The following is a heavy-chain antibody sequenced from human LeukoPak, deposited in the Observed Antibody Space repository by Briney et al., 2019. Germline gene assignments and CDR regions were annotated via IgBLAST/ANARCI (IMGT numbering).Heavy chain of an antibody. CDR3: ARGDRLPVVVVAATTGSDGYFQH. V-gene: IGHV1-2*02. J-gene: IGHJ1*01. Sequence: ASVKVSCKASGYTFTCYYMHWVRQAPGQGLEWMGWINPNSGGTNYAQKFQGRVTMTRDTSISTAYMELSRLRSDDTAVYYCARGDRLPVVVVAATTGSDGYFQHWGQGTLVTVSS. CDR1: GYTFTCYY. CDR2: INPNSGGT. D-gene: IGHD2-15*01.